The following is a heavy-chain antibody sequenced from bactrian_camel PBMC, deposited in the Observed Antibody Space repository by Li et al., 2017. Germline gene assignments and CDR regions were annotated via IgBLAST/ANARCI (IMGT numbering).Heavy chain of an antibody. CDR2: IYSDGDT. D-gene: IGHD4*01. CDR3: ASLSAVRSTSMKSG. Sequence: HVQLVESGGDLVQPGGSLRLSCAASGFTFQSYGMSWVRQAPGKGLEWVAGIYSDGDTSYPEPVKGRFTISRDNAKNTLYLHMNSLKYEDTAVYYCASLSAVRSTSMKSGWGQGTQVTVS. V-gene: IGHV3S6*01. CDR1: GFTFQSYG. J-gene: IGHJ4*01.